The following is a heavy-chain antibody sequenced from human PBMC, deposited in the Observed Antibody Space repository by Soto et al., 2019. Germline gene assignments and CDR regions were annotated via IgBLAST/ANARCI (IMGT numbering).Heavy chain of an antibody. CDR3: ARTESHGDYLGYYFDY. J-gene: IGHJ4*02. D-gene: IGHD4-17*01. Sequence: GGSLRLSCAASGFTFSSYAMSWVRQAPGKGLEWVSAICGSGGSTYYADSVKSQFTISRDNSKNTLYLQMNSLRAEDTAVYYCARTESHGDYLGYYFDYWGQGTLVTVSS. CDR1: GFTFSSYA. V-gene: IGHV3-23*01. CDR2: ICGSGGST.